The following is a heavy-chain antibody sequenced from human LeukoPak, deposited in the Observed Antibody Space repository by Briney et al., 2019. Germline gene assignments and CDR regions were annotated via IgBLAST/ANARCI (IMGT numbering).Heavy chain of an antibody. V-gene: IGHV4-4*07. Sequence: SETLSLTCAVSGGSINNYYWSWIRQPAGKGLEWIGRIYTSGSTNYNPSLKSRVTISVDTSKNQFSLKLSSVTAADTAVYYCARDGGAAAGFDYWGQGTLVTVSS. CDR1: GGSINNYY. J-gene: IGHJ4*02. CDR2: IYTSGST. CDR3: ARDGGAAAGFDY. D-gene: IGHD6-13*01.